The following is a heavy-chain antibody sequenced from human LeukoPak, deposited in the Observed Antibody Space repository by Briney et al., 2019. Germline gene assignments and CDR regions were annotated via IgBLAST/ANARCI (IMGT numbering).Heavy chain of an antibody. CDR3: ARMYCSSTSCYTDAFDV. J-gene: IGHJ3*01. CDR1: GFTTSSYA. CDR2: ISGSGGNT. D-gene: IGHD2-2*02. V-gene: IGHV3-23*01. Sequence: GGSLRLSCAASGFTTSSYAMSWVRQAPGKGLKWVPGISGSGGNTYYADSVKGRFTISRDNSKNTLYLQMNSLRVEDTAVYYCARMYCSSTSCYTDAFDVWGQGTMVTVSS.